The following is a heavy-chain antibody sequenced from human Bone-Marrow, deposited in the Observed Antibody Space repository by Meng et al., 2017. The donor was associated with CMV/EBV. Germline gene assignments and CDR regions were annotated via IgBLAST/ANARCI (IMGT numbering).Heavy chain of an antibody. CDR2: IYSGGRT. D-gene: IGHD4-11*01. J-gene: IGHJ6*01. CDR3: ARMDYSRMDV. CDR1: GFSVNDHY. V-gene: IGHV3-53*01. Sequence: GASLKISCAASGFSVNDHYMSWVHQAPGKGLERGSIIYSGGRTYYADSVKGRFAVSRDNSKNTVYLQINSLRPEDTAVYYCARMDYSRMDVWGPGTTVTGSS.